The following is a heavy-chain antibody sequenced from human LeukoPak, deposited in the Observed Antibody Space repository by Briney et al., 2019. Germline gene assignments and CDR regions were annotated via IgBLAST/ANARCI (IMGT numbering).Heavy chain of an antibody. V-gene: IGHV1-18*01. Sequence: ASVKVSCKASGYTSTSYGISWLRQAPGQGLEWLGWISAYNGNTNYAQKLQGRVTMTRDTSTSTAYMELRSLRSGDTVVYYGARYVPRSSISWYGFDYWGQGALVTVSS. CDR3: ARYVPRSSISWYGFDY. CDR1: GYTSTSYG. CDR2: ISAYNGNT. D-gene: IGHD6-13*01. J-gene: IGHJ4*02.